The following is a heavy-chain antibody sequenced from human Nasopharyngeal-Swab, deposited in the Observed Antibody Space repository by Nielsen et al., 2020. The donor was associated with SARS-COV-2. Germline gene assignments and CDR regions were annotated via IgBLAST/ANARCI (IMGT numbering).Heavy chain of an antibody. D-gene: IGHD3-16*01. V-gene: IGHV4-59*08. CDR1: GGSISSYY. Sequence: GSLRLSCTVSGGSISSYYWSWIRQPPGKGLEWIGYIYYSGSTNYNPSLKSRVTISVDTSKNKFSLKLSSVTAADTAVYYCARLGGGGYYYYDYYMDVWGKGTTVTVSS. CDR2: IYYSGST. J-gene: IGHJ6*03. CDR3: ARLGGGGYYYYDYYMDV.